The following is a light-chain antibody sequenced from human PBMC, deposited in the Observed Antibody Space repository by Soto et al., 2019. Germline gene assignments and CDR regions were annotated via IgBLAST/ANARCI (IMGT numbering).Light chain of an antibody. CDR1: NIGSKS. V-gene: IGLV3-21*04. CDR3: QVWDSSSVVV. Sequence: SYDLTQPPSVSVAPGKTARITCGGNNIGSKSVHWYQQKPGQAPVLVIYYDSDRPSGIPERFSGSNSGNTATLTISRVEAGDEADYYCQVWDSSSVVVFGGGTQLTVL. J-gene: IGLJ2*01. CDR2: YDS.